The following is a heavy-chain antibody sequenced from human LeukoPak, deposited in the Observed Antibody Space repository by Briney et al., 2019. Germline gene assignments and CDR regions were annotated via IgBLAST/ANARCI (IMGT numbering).Heavy chain of an antibody. Sequence: TSETLSLTCTVSGDSISNTRYHWGWIRQPPGKGLEWIGSIYYSGATYYNPSLKGRVTISVDTSRNHFSLKLSSVTAADTAVYHCAREIVSSVESWGQGSLVTVSS. CDR2: IYYSGAT. CDR3: AREIVSSVES. J-gene: IGHJ4*02. V-gene: IGHV4-39*02. CDR1: GDSISNTRYH. D-gene: IGHD6-6*01.